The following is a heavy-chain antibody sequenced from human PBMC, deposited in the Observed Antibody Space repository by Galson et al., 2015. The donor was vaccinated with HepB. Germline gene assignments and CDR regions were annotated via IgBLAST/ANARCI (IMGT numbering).Heavy chain of an antibody. V-gene: IGHV3-21*01. CDR3: ARGRNSPYSSSWVY. J-gene: IGHJ4*02. D-gene: IGHD6-13*01. CDR2: ISSSSSYI. CDR1: GFTFSSYS. Sequence: SLRLSCAASGFTFSSYSMNWVRQAPGKGLEWVSSISSSSSYIYYADSVKGRFTISRDNSKNTLYLQMNSLRAEDTAVYYCARGRNSPYSSSWVYWGQGTLVTVSS.